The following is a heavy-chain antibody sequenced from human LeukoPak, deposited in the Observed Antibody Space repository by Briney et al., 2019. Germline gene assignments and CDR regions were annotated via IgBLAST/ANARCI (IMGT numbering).Heavy chain of an antibody. CDR2: MNPNSGNT. D-gene: IGHD6-6*01. CDR1: GYTFTSYD. CDR3: ARLYSTSYTWFDP. Sequence: ASVKVSCKASGYTFTSYDINWVRQATGQGLEWMGWMNPNSGNTGYAQKFQGRVTMTRNTSISTAYMELSSLRSEDTAVYYCARLYSTSYTWFDPWGQGTLVTVSS. J-gene: IGHJ5*02. V-gene: IGHV1-8*01.